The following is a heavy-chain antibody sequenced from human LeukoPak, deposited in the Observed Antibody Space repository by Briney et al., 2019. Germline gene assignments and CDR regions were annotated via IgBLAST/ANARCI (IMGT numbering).Heavy chain of an antibody. CDR3: ARDYSSGWAYGAWYLDL. Sequence: GGSLRLSCAASGFTFSSYSMNWVRQAPGKGLEWVSSISSSSSYIYYADSVKGRFTISRDNAKNLLYLQMNSLRAEDTAVYYCARDYSSGWAYGAWYLDLWGRGTLVTVSS. J-gene: IGHJ2*01. CDR1: GFTFSSYS. V-gene: IGHV3-21*01. CDR2: ISSSSSYI. D-gene: IGHD6-19*01.